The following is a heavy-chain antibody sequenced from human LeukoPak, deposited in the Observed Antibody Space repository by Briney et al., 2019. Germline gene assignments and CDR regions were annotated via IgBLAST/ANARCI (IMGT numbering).Heavy chain of an antibody. V-gene: IGHV4-30-2*01. Sequence: SQTLSLTCTVSGGSISSGGYYWSWIRQPPGKGLEWIGYIYHSGSTYYNPSLKSRVTISVDRSKNQFSLKLSSVTAADTAVYYYARDRRDPVEYSSSSVHYYYYMDVWGKGTTVTVSS. J-gene: IGHJ6*03. CDR2: IYHSGST. D-gene: IGHD6-6*01. CDR1: GGSISSGGYY. CDR3: ARDRRDPVEYSSSSVHYYYYMDV.